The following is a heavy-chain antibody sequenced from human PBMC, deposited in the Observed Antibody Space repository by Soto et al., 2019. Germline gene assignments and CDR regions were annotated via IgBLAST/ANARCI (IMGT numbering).Heavy chain of an antibody. CDR2: IDPSDSYT. CDR1: GYSFTSYW. Sequence: PGESLKISCKGSGYSFTSYWISWVRQMPGKGLEWMGRIDPSDSYTNYSPSFQGHVTISADKSISTAYLQWSSLKASDTAMYYCARLRRYYYDSSGYYFAGGYYYYGMDVWGQGTTVTV. D-gene: IGHD3-22*01. J-gene: IGHJ6*02. CDR3: ARLRRYYYDSSGYYFAGGYYYYGMDV. V-gene: IGHV5-10-1*01.